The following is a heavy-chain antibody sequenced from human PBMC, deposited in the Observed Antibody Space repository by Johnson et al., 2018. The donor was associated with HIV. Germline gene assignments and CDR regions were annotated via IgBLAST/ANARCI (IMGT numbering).Heavy chain of an antibody. CDR3: ARDKVDDAFDI. CDR2: ISYDGSNK. Sequence: VQLVESGGGFVQPGGSLRLSCAASGFTFSSYAMSWVRQAPGQGLEWVAVISYDGSNKYYADSVKGRFTISRDNSKNTLYLQMNSLRAEDTAVYYCARDKVDDAFDIWGQGTMVTVSS. V-gene: IGHV3-30-3*01. J-gene: IGHJ3*02. D-gene: IGHD1-26*01. CDR1: GFTFSSYA.